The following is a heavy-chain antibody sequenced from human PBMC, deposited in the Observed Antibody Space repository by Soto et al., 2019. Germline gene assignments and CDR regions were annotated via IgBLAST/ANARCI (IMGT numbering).Heavy chain of an antibody. V-gene: IGHV4-31*03. CDR3: ARVQYYDSSGPVGAFDI. D-gene: IGHD3-22*01. CDR2: IYYSGRT. J-gene: IGHJ3*02. CDR1: GVSIGGGGYY. Sequence: SDTLSLTCTVFGVSIGGGGYYWSWMSQLPGKGLDWIEYIYYSGRTYYNPSLKRRVTISVDTSKNQVSLKLSSVTAADTAVYYCARVQYYDSSGPVGAFDIWGQGTMVTVAS.